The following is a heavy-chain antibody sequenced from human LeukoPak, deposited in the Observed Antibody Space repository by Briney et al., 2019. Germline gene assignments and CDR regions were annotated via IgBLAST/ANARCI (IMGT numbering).Heavy chain of an antibody. Sequence: GGSLRLSCAASGFTLGTYDMYWVRQAPGKWLECVSSISRSGGSTYYADSVKGRFTISRDNSKNTLYLQMSSLRADDTAVYYCSKKGQSEDYGKPGWGQGTLVTVSS. CDR1: GFTLGTYD. D-gene: IGHD4-17*01. CDR3: SKKGQSEDYGKPG. V-gene: IGHV3-23*01. CDR2: ISRSGGST. J-gene: IGHJ4*02.